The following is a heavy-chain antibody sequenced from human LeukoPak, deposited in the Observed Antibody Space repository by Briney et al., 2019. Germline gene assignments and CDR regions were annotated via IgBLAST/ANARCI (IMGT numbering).Heavy chain of an antibody. CDR2: IYTNGNI. CDR3: ARERRIVWSTDY. D-gene: IGHD1-26*01. J-gene: IGHJ4*02. V-gene: IGHV4-61*02. Sequence: SETLSLTCTVSGGSISSGPYYWSWIRQPAGKGLEWIGRIYTNGNIDYNPSLKSRVTISGDTSKNQLSLNLTTVTAADTALYFCARERRIVWSTDYWGQGALVIVSS. CDR1: GGSISSGPYY.